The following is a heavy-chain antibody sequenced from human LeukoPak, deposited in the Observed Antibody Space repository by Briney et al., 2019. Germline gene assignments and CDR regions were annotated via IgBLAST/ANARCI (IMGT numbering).Heavy chain of an antibody. V-gene: IGHV1-2*02. CDR1: GYTFTGYY. CDR2: INPNSGGT. CDR3: ARDSNYYGSGSYYNSDY. D-gene: IGHD3-10*01. J-gene: IGHJ4*02. Sequence: ASVKVSCKASGYTFTGYYIHWVRQAPGQGLEWMGWINPNSGGTNYAQKFQGRVTMTRDTSISTAYMDLSRLRSDDTAFYYCARDSNYYGSGSYYNSDYWGQGTLVTVSS.